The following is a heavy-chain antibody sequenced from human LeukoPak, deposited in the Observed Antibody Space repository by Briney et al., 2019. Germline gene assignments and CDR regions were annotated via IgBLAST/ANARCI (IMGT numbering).Heavy chain of an antibody. J-gene: IGHJ4*02. Sequence: GESLKISCKGSGYSFTSYWIAWVRQMPGKGLEWMGIIYPGDSDIRYSPSFQGQVTISADKSISTAYLQWSSLKASDTAMYYCARTLIFYDSSGYFDYWGQGTLVTVSS. V-gene: IGHV5-51*01. CDR1: GYSFTSYW. CDR2: IYPGDSDI. D-gene: IGHD3-22*01. CDR3: ARTLIFYDSSGYFDY.